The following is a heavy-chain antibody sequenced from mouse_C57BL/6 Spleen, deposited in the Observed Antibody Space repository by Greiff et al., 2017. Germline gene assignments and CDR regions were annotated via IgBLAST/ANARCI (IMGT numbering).Heavy chain of an antibody. CDR2: IDPTGSYT. V-gene: IGHV1-50*01. Sequence: QVQLQQPGAELVKPGASVTLSCKASGYTFTSYWLQWVKQRPGQGLEWIGEIDPTGSYTNYNQKFKGKATLTVDTSSSTAYMQLSSLTSEDSAVYSSARGDDYAMDYWGQGTSGTVSS. CDR3: ARGDDYAMDY. J-gene: IGHJ4*01. CDR1: GYTFTSYW.